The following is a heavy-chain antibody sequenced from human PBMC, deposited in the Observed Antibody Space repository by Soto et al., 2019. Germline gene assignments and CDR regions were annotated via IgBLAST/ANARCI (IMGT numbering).Heavy chain of an antibody. V-gene: IGHV4-4*07. CDR1: GDSIGRFY. CDR3: ARDLSGTGLDI. Sequence: SETLSLTCKVSGDSIGRFYWSWIRQSAEKGLEWIGRVYSTGGTAYNPALKGRVTISLDRSNNHVSLEMNSVTAADTAVYFCARDLSGTGLDIWGRGTRVTVSS. D-gene: IGHD1-26*01. CDR2: VYSTGGT. J-gene: IGHJ6*02.